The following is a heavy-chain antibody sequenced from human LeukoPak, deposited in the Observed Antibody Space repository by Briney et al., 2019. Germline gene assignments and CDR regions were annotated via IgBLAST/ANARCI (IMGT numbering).Heavy chain of an antibody. V-gene: IGHV4-34*01. J-gene: IGHJ4*02. CDR2: INHSGST. Sequence: SETLSLTCAVYGGSFSDYYWSWIRQPPGKGLEWIGEINHSGSTNYNPSLKSRVTISVDTSKNQFSLKLSSVTAADTAVYYCASQDSGWFGYWGQGTLVTVSS. CDR1: GGSFSDYY. D-gene: IGHD6-19*01. CDR3: ASQDSGWFGY.